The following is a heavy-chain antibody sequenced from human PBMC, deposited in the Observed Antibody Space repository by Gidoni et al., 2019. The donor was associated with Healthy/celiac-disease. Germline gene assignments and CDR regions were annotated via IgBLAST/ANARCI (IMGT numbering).Heavy chain of an antibody. CDR1: GFPFGNAW. V-gene: IGHV3-15*01. D-gene: IGHD1-7*01. Sequence: EVQLVESGGGVVKPGVSLRLSCAASGFPFGNAWMSWVRQAPGKGLEWVGRIKSKTDGGTTDYAAPVKGRFTISRDDSKNTLYLQMNSLKTEDTAVYYCTTDPSREELELGYYYYMDVWGKGTTVTVSS. J-gene: IGHJ6*03. CDR2: IKSKTDGGTT. CDR3: TTDPSREELELGYYYYMDV.